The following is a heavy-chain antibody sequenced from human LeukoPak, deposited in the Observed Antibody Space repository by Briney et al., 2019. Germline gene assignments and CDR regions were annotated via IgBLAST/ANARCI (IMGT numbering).Heavy chain of an antibody. D-gene: IGHD1-26*01. CDR3: ARDSGGPSGSYDY. CDR2: IIPILGIA. CDR1: GYTFTSYG. Sequence: VKVSCKASGYTFTSYGISWVRQAPGQGLEWMGRIIPILGIANYAQKFQGRVTITADKSTSTAYMELSSLRSEDTAVYYCARDSGGPSGSYDYWGQGTLVTVSS. J-gene: IGHJ4*02. V-gene: IGHV1-69*10.